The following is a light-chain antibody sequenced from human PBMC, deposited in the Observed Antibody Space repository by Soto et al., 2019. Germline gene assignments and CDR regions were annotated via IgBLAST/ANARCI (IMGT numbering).Light chain of an antibody. CDR3: QRYDNWPSFT. CDR2: DAS. CDR1: QSISNN. V-gene: IGKV3-15*01. J-gene: IGKJ2*01. Sequence: EILMTQSPAALSVSPGERATLSCRASQSISNNLAWYQQKPGQAPRLLMYDASTRATGIPARFSGGGSGTEFTLTISSLQSEDFAVYYCQRYDNWPSFTFGQGTKVEIK.